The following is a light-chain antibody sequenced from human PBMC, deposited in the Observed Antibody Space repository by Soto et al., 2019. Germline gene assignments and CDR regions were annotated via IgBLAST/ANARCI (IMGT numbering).Light chain of an antibody. CDR1: SSVVGAYKY. V-gene: IGLV2-8*01. CDR3: TSYVGSDIWV. CDR2: EVS. Sequence: QSALTQPPSASGSPGQSVTISCTGTSSVVGAYKYVSWYQQYPGKAPKLMIYEVSKRPSGVPDRFSGSKSGNTASLTVSGLQAEDEADYYCTSYVGSDIWVFGGGTKVTVL. J-gene: IGLJ3*02.